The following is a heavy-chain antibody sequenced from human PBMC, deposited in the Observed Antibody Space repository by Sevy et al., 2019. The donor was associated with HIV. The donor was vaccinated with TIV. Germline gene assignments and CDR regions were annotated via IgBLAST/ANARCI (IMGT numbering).Heavy chain of an antibody. CDR3: TTTLSTAHYMVV. CDR1: GLSFTSAW. V-gene: IGHV3-15*01. CDR2: IKSKTDGERT. Sequence: GVSLRLSCAASGLSFTSAWMSWVRQAPGKGLEWVGRIKSKTDGERTDYPAPVRGRFTISRDDPNNTLYLQMNSLETEDTAVYYCTTTLSTAHYMVVWGQGTTVTVSS. J-gene: IGHJ6*02. D-gene: IGHD2-2*01.